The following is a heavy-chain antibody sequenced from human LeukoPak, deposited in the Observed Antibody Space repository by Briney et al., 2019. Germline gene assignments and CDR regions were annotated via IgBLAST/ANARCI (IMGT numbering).Heavy chain of an antibody. J-gene: IGHJ4*02. CDR3: ATDSMVRGVIPL. D-gene: IGHD3-10*01. Sequence: ASVKVSRKVSGYTFTDYYMHWVQQAPGKGREWMGLVDPEDGETIYAEKSQGRVTITADTSTETAYMELSSLGSEDAAVYYCATDSMVRGVIPLWGQGTLVTVSS. CDR2: VDPEDGET. V-gene: IGHV1-69-2*01. CDR1: GYTFTDYY.